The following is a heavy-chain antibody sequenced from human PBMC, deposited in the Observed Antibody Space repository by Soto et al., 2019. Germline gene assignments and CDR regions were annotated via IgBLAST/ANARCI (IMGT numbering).Heavy chain of an antibody. CDR1: GYTFTGSA. D-gene: IGHD3-10*01. CDR2: INAGNGNT. V-gene: IGHV1-3*01. J-gene: IGHJ6*02. Sequence: ASVKVSFKASGYTFTGSAMHWVRQAPGQRLEWLGWINAGNGNTKYSEKVQGRVTITRDTSASTAYMELSSLSSEDTAVYYCAKDPFPGGMDVWVQGTSVTVSS. CDR3: AKDPFPGGMDV.